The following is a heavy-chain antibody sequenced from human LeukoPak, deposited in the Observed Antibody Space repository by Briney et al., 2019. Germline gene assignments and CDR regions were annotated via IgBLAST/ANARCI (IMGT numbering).Heavy chain of an antibody. CDR1: GFTFSSYE. CDR2: ISSSGSTI. CDR3: ARVASHLYFDY. J-gene: IGHJ4*02. V-gene: IGHV3-48*03. Sequence: GGSLRLSCAASGFTFSSYEMNWVRQAPGKGLEWVSYISSSGSTIYYADSVKGRFTISRDNAKNSLYLQMNSLRAEDTAVYCCARVASHLYFDYWGQGILVTVSS. D-gene: IGHD2-15*01.